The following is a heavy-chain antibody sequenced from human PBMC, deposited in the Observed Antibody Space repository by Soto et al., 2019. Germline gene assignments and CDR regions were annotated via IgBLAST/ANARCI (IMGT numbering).Heavy chain of an antibody. CDR2: INHSGST. CDR3: ARCDYSNYVGWFDP. J-gene: IGHJ5*02. V-gene: IGHV4-34*01. Sequence: LSLTCAVYGGSFSGYYLSWILQPPGKGLEWIGEINHSGSTNYNPSLKSRVTISVDTSKNQFSLKLSSVTAADTAVYYCARCDYSNYVGWFDPWGQGTLVTVSS. D-gene: IGHD4-4*01. CDR1: GGSFSGYY.